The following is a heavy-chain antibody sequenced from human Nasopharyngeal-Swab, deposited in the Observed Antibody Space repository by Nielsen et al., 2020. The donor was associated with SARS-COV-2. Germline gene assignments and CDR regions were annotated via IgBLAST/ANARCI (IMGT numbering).Heavy chain of an antibody. V-gene: IGHV4-34*01. J-gene: IGHJ4*02. Sequence: RQAPGKRLEWIGEINHSGSTNYNPSLKSRVTISVDTSKNQFSLKLSSVTAADTAVYYCARGSLVVVTIAPFDYWGQGTLVTVSS. CDR3: ARGSLVVVTIAPFDY. D-gene: IGHD3-22*01. CDR2: INHSGST.